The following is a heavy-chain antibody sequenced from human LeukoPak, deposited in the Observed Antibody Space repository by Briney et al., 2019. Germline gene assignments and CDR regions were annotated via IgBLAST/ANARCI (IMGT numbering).Heavy chain of an antibody. CDR1: GFTFSSYY. CDR3: AELGITMIGGV. J-gene: IGHJ6*04. CDR2: ISAGSSDI. Sequence: GGSLRLSCAASGFTFSSYYMNWVRQTPGKGLEWVSSISAGSSDIYYADSVKGRFTISRDNAKNSLYLQMSSLGAEDTAVYYCAELGITMIGGVWGKGTTVTISS. D-gene: IGHD3-10*02. V-gene: IGHV3-21*01.